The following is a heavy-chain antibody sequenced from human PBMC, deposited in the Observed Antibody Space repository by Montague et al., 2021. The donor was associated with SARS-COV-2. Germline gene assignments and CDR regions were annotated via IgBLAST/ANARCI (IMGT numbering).Heavy chain of an antibody. CDR3: ARTVSVRRAVNWFDP. J-gene: IGHJ5*01. CDR1: GGSMSDHY. V-gene: IGHV4-59*11. CDR2: IYYSGGI. D-gene: IGHD3-10*01. Sequence: SETLSLTCTVSGGSMSDHYWAWIRQPPGKGLEWLAYIYYSGGINSNASLKSRVSMSVDTYKNQFFLKLTSVTAADTAVYYRARTVSVRRAVNWFDPWGQGTLVTVAS.